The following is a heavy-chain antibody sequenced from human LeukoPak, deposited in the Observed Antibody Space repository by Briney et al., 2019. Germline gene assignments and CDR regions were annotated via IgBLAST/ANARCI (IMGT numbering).Heavy chain of an antibody. V-gene: IGHV3-30*04. CDR3: ARGSINYPEY. CDR1: GFIFSNYA. Sequence: GGSLRLSCAASGFIFSNYAMHWVRQAPGKGLEWVALISYDGSHKYYADSVKGRFTISRDNSKNTLYLQTNSLRPDDTAVYYCARGSINYPEYWGQGTLVTVSS. J-gene: IGHJ4*02. CDR2: ISYDGSHK.